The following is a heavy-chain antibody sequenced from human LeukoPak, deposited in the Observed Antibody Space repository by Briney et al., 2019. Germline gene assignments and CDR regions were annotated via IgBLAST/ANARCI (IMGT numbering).Heavy chain of an antibody. Sequence: GGSLRLSCAASGFTFSSYAMSWVRQAPGKGLEWVSAISGSGGSTYYADSVRGRFTVSRDISKNTLYLQMNSLRAEDTAIYYCAREEGTSTWSDNYDSSGFYGDYWGQGTLVTVSS. D-gene: IGHD3-22*01. CDR1: GFTFSSYA. J-gene: IGHJ4*02. CDR2: ISGSGGST. CDR3: AREEGTSTWSDNYDSSGFYGDY. V-gene: IGHV3-23*01.